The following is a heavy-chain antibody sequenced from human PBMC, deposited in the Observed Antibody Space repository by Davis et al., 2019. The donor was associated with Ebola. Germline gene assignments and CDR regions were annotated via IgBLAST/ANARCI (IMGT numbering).Heavy chain of an antibody. D-gene: IGHD2-21*02. CDR1: GFIFRSYV. V-gene: IGHV3-23*01. J-gene: IGHJ3*02. CDR3: AKDTANIWFDI. CDR2: LRTSADT. Sequence: GESLKISCAASGFIFRSYVMSWVRQAPGKGLEWVSTLRTSADTYYADSVKGRFTISRDNSRNTLYLQMNGLRVEDTAIYYCAKDTANIWFDIWGQGTMVSVSS.